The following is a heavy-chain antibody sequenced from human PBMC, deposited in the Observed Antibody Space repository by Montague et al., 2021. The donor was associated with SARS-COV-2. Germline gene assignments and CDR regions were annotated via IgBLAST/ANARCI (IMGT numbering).Heavy chain of an antibody. D-gene: IGHD2-2*01. CDR2: ICTSRST. Sequence: SETLSLTCSIPGACNSGADRKSTRLNAGHRLNSNARICTSRSTNYNPSLKSRVTMSVDTSKDQFSLKLSSVTAADTAVYYCAREPLERGHQLLWEVYYYYGMDVWGQGTTVTVSS. CDR3: AREPLERGHQLLWEVYYYYGMDV. V-gene: IGHV4-4*07. J-gene: IGHJ6*02. CDR1: GACNSGAD.